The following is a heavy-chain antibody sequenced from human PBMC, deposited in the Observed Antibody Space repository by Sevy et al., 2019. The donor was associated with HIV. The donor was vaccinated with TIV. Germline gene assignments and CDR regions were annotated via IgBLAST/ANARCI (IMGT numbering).Heavy chain of an antibody. D-gene: IGHD6-13*01. CDR1: GYSFSAHY. J-gene: IGHJ4*02. Sequence: ASVEVSCKASGYSFSAHYIHWVRQAPGQGLEWMGWINPNSGVTNYAQKFQGRVTMTRDTSISTAYMEVSRLKSDDTAVYYCARVMSGQQLVLGYWGQGTLVTVSS. CDR2: INPNSGVT. V-gene: IGHV1-2*02. CDR3: ARVMSGQQLVLGY.